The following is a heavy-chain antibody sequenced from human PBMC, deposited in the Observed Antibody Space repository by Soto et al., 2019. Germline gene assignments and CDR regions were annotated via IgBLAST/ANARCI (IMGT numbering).Heavy chain of an antibody. D-gene: IGHD6-19*01. CDR1: GFTFSTFW. CDR3: SGSSGWINNN. Sequence: SGGSLRLSCAGSGFTFSTFWMTWVRQAPGKGLEWVANIKADGSVKNYAASLKGRFTISRDNSKNSVYLQLNSLRDEDTAVYYCSGSSGWINNNWGRGTQVTVSS. J-gene: IGHJ4*02. V-gene: IGHV3-7*05. CDR2: IKADGSVK.